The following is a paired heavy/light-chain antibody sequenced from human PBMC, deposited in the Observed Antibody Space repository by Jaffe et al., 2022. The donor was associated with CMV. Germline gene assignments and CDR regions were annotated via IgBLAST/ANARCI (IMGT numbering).Light chain of an antibody. J-gene: IGLJ3*02. CDR2: LEGSGSY. CDR1: SGHSSYI. CDR3: ETWDSNTHIRV. Sequence: QPVLTQSSSASASLGSSVKLTCTLSSGHSSYIIAWHQQQPGKAPRYLMKLEGSGSYNKGSGVPDRFSGSSSGADRYLTISNLQSEDEADYYCETWDSNTHIRVFGGGTKLTVL. V-gene: IGLV4-60*03.
Heavy chain of an antibody. CDR1: GFTFSSYS. Sequence: EVQLVESGGGLVKPGGSLRLSCAASGFTFSSYSMNWVRQAPGKGLEWVSSISSSSSYIYYADSVKGRFTISRDNAKNSLYLQMNSLRAEDTAVYYCARDKTGDYGSGSYYFVFLDYWGQGTLVTVSS. J-gene: IGHJ4*02. CDR2: ISSSSSYI. D-gene: IGHD3-10*01. CDR3: ARDKTGDYGSGSYYFVFLDY. V-gene: IGHV3-21*01.